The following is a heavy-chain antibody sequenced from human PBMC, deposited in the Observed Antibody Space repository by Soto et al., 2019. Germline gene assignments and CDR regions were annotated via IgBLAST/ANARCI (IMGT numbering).Heavy chain of an antibody. CDR3: ARSRYTTSSMDV. Sequence: GGSLRLSCAASGFTFSSYWMHWVRQAPGKGLVWVSRINSDGSSASYADSVKGRFTISRDNANNTLYLQMNSLRAEDTAVYYCARSRYTTSSMDVWGKGTAVTVSS. CDR2: INSDGSSA. V-gene: IGHV3-74*01. CDR1: GFTFSSYW. J-gene: IGHJ6*04. D-gene: IGHD6-6*01.